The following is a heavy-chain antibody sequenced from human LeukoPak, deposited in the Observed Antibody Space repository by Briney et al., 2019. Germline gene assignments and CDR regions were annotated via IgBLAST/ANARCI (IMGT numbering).Heavy chain of an antibody. V-gene: IGHV1-2*02. CDR3: ARSEGYYYGPGSFFDY. Sequence: ASVKVSCKASGYTFTGYYMHWVRQAPGQGLEWMGWINPNSGGTNYAQKFQGRVTMTRDTSISTAYMELSRLRSDDTAVYYCARSEGYYYGPGSFFDYWGQGTLVTVSS. J-gene: IGHJ4*02. D-gene: IGHD3-10*01. CDR2: INPNSGGT. CDR1: GYTFTGYY.